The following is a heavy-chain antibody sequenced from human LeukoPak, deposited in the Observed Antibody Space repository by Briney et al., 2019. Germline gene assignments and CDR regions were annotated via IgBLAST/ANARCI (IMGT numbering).Heavy chain of an antibody. Sequence: GGSLRLSCAVSGFTFDTHSMKWVRQAPGKGLEWIAYISRGIGTIHYADSVRGRFTISRDNAKNSVYLQMNSLRAEDTAVYYCAKELSSSWYVYYGMDVWGQGTTVTVSS. J-gene: IGHJ6*02. CDR2: ISRGIGTI. CDR1: GFTFDTHS. CDR3: AKELSSSWYVYYGMDV. V-gene: IGHV3-48*01. D-gene: IGHD6-13*01.